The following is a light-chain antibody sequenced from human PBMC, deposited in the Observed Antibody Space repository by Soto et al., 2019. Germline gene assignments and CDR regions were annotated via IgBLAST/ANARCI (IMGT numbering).Light chain of an antibody. CDR2: AAS. Sequence: IQLTQSPSSLSASVGDRVTITCRASQGISSSLAWYQQQPGKAPKLLIYAASTLQSGVPSRFSGSGSGTDFTLTISSLQPDDFATYYCQQYNSYPWTFGQGTKVDIK. CDR3: QQYNSYPWT. V-gene: IGKV1-9*01. J-gene: IGKJ1*01. CDR1: QGISSS.